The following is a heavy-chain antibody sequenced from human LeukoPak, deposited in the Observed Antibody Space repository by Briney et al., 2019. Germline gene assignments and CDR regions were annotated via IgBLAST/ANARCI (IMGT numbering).Heavy chain of an antibody. CDR3: ARVGRRGFYSSSSYYFDY. D-gene: IGHD6-6*01. Sequence: GASVKVSCKASGYTFTSYGISWVRQAPGQGLEWMGWISAYNGKTNYAQKLQGRVTMTTDTSTSTPYMELRSLRSDDTAVYYCARVGRRGFYSSSSYYFDYWGQGTLVTVSS. CDR1: GYTFTSYG. V-gene: IGHV1-18*01. CDR2: ISAYNGKT. J-gene: IGHJ4*02.